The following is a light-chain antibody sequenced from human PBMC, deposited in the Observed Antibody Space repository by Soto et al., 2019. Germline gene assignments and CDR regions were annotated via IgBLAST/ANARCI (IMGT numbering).Light chain of an antibody. CDR3: MQALQTPWT. CDR1: QSLRHSNGFIY. CDR2: LGS. Sequence: DIVMTQSPLSLPVTPGEPASISCRSSQSLRHSNGFIYLEWYLQKPGQSPQLLIYLGSNRAAGVPDRFSGSGSGTDFTLKISRVEAEDVGVYYCMQALQTPWTFGQGTKVEIK. J-gene: IGKJ1*01. V-gene: IGKV2-28*01.